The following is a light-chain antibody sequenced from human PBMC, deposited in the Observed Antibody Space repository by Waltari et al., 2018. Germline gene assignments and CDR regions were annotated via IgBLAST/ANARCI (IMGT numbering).Light chain of an antibody. CDR2: EVT. V-gene: IGLV2-23*02. CDR3: CSYAGLGIYV. J-gene: IGLJ1*01. Sequence: QSGLTKPASVSGSPGQSITISCTGTSSDVGQYNLVSWYQQYPGQAPKLMVYEVTKRTSGVSDRFSGSKSGNTASLTIYGLQSEDEADYYCCSYAGLGIYVFGTGTKVTVL. CDR1: SSDVGQYNL.